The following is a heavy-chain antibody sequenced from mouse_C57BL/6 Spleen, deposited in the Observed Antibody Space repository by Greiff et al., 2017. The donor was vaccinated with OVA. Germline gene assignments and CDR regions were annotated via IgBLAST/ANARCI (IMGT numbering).Heavy chain of an antibody. CDR2: INPSSGYT. CDR1: GYTFPSYW. D-gene: IGHD1-1*01. CDR3: ASGNYEGYFDV. J-gene: IGHJ1*03. V-gene: IGHV1-7*01. Sequence: VQLPQSGAELAKPGASVKLSCKASGYTFPSYWMHWVKQRPGQGLEWIGYINPSSGYTKYNQKFKDKATLTADKSSSTAYMQLSSLTYEDSAVYYCASGNYEGYFDVWGTGTTVTVSS.